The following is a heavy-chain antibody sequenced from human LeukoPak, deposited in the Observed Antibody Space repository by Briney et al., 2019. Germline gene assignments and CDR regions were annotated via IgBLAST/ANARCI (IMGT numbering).Heavy chain of an antibody. V-gene: IGHV1-46*01. CDR2: VNPSGGST. CDR3: ASDSYGYNNFDY. Sequence: ASVKVSCKASGYPFTKYNIHWVRQAPGQGLEWMGIVNPSGGSTAYAQKFQGRVTMTRDMSTSTVYMELSSLRSEDTAVYYCASDSYGYNNFDYWGQGTLVTVSS. J-gene: IGHJ4*02. D-gene: IGHD5-24*01. CDR1: GYPFTKYN.